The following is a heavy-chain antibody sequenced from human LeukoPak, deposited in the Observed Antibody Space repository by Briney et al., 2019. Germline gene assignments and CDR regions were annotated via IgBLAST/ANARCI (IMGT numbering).Heavy chain of an antibody. CDR3: ARYYYGSGSLDY. CDR2: IIPIFGTA. V-gene: IGHV1-69*13. CDR1: GGTFSSYA. J-gene: IGHJ4*02. Sequence: SVKVSCKASGGTFSSYAISWVRQAPGQGLEWMGGIIPIFGTANYAQKFQGRVTITADESTSTAYMELSSLRSEDTAVYYCARYYYGSGSLDYWGQGTLVTVSS. D-gene: IGHD3-10*01.